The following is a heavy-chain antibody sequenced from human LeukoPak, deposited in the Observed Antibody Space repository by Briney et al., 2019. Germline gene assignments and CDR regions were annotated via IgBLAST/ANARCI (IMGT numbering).Heavy chain of an antibody. J-gene: IGHJ4*02. Sequence: SETLSLTCTVSGGSISSSSYYWGWIRQPPGKGLEWIGSIYYSGYAYYTPSLKSRVTISVDTSKNQFSLRLNSVTAADMAVYYCARRVNCVGGSCQFDYWGQGTLVTVSS. D-gene: IGHD2-15*01. CDR3: ARRVNCVGGSCQFDY. CDR1: GGSISSSSYY. V-gene: IGHV4-39*01. CDR2: IYYSGYA.